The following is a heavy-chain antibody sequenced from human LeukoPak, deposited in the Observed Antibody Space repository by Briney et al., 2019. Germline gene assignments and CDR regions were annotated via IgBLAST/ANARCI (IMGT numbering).Heavy chain of an antibody. V-gene: IGHV3-23*01. CDR2: IGPSGGST. CDR1: GFTFSSYA. Sequence: GGSLRLSCAVSGFTFSSYAMSWVRQAPGQGLEWVSAIGPSGGSTYYADSVKGRFTISRDNSKNTLYLQMNSLRVEDTAIYYCARLNYGGNSAGLDAWGQGTLVTVSS. CDR3: ARLNYGGNSAGLDA. J-gene: IGHJ5*02. D-gene: IGHD4-23*01.